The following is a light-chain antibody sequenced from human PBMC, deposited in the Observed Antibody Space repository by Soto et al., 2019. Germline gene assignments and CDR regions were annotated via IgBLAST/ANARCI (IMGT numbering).Light chain of an antibody. CDR3: QQRHMWPIT. CDR1: QSISDT. J-gene: IGKJ5*01. CDR2: DAY. V-gene: IGKV3-11*01. Sequence: EIVMTQSPATLSVSPGGRATLSCRASQSISDTLAWYQQKTGQAPRLLIYDAYNRDTGIPPRFSGSGSGTDCTLTISSLEPEDSAVYYCQQRHMWPITFGQGTRLDIK.